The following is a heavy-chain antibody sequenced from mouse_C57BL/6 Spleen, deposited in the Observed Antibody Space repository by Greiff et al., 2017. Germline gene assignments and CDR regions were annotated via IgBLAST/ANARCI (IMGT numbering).Heavy chain of an antibody. CDR1: GYTFTDYN. Sequence: VQLQQSGPELVKPGASVKIPCKASGYTFTDYNMDWVKQSHGKSLEWIGDINPNNGGTIYNQKFKGKATLTVDKSSSTAYMELRSLTSEDTAVYYCARRGLFGTYYFDYWGQGTTLTVSS. CDR2: INPNNGGT. V-gene: IGHV1-18*01. J-gene: IGHJ2*01. CDR3: ARRGLFGTYYFDY. D-gene: IGHD1-1*02.